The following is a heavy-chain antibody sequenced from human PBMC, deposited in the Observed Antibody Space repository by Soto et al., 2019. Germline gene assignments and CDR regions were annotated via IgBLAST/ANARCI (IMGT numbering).Heavy chain of an antibody. J-gene: IGHJ6*02. CDR1: GYTFTSYD. D-gene: IGHD5-12*01. V-gene: IGHV1-8*01. CDR3: AIRTNGGHVVRYYGMDV. CDR2: MNPNSGNT. Sequence: QVQLVQSGAEVKKPGASVKVSCKASGYTFTSYDINWVRQATGQGLERMGWMNPNSGNTGYAQKFQGRVTMTRNTSIRTAYMEQSSLRSEDTAVYYCAIRTNGGHVVRYYGMDVWGQGTTVTASS.